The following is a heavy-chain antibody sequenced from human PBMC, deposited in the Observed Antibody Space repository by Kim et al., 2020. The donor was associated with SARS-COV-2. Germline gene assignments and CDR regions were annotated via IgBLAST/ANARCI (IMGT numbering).Heavy chain of an antibody. CDR2: ISYDGSNK. J-gene: IGHJ4*02. D-gene: IGHD6-19*01. Sequence: GGSLRLSCAASGFTFSSYGMHWVRQAPGKGLEWVAVISYDGSNKYYADSVKGRFTISRDNSKNTLYLQMKSLRAEDTAVYYCAKIIAVAPSFDYWGQGTLVNVSS. CDR1: GFTFSSYG. CDR3: AKIIAVAPSFDY. V-gene: IGHV3-30*18.